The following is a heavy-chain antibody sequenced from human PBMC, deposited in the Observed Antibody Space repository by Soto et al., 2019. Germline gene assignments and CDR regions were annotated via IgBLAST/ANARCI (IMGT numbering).Heavy chain of an antibody. CDR1: GFTFSSYS. J-gene: IGHJ6*02. D-gene: IGHD3-22*01. CDR3: ARNLFDSRLKKYYYGMDV. CDR2: ISSSSSYI. V-gene: IGHV3-21*01. Sequence: KPGGSLRLSCAASGFTFSSYSMNWVRQAPGKGLEWVSSISSSSSYIYYADSVKGRFTISRDNAKNSLYLQMNSLRAEDTAVYYCARNLFDSRLKKYYYGMDVWGQGTTVTVSS.